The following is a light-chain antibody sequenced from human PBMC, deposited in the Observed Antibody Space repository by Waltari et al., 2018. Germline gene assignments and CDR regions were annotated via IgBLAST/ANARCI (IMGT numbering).Light chain of an antibody. CDR3: LQTYSTPLT. J-gene: IGKJ4*01. CDR2: AAS. V-gene: IGKV1-39*01. Sequence: DIQMTQSPSSLSASVGDRVTITCRASQSIGGSLNWYQQKPGKAPTLLIYAASSLQRGVPSRFSGSASGTYFTLTISSLQPEDFATYSCLQTYSTPLTFGGGTNVDIK. CDR1: QSIGGS.